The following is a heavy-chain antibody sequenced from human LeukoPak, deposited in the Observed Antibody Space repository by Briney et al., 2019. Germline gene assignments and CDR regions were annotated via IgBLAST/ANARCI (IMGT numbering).Heavy chain of an antibody. CDR3: ARGARGYDILTGYLHPIDY. D-gene: IGHD3-9*01. CDR1: GDSISISSSSYY. Sequence: SETLSLTCTASGDSISISSSSYYWGWIRQPPGKGLEWIGSIYYTGITYYNPSLKSRVTISVDTSKNQFSLKLSSVTAADTAVYYCARGARGYDILTGYLHPIDYWGQGTLVTVSS. CDR2: IYYTGIT. J-gene: IGHJ4*02. V-gene: IGHV4-39*07.